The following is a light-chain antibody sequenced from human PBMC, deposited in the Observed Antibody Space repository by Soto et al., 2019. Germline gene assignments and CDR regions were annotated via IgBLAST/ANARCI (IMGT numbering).Light chain of an antibody. J-gene: IGLJ1*01. CDR2: EVS. Sequence: QSVLTQPASVSGSPGQSITISCTGTSSDVGGYKYVSWYQQHPGKAPKLMIYEVSNRPSGVSNRFSGSKSGNTASLTISGLQGDDEADYYCSSYTSSGTQGVFGTGTKVTVL. CDR1: SSDVGGYKY. CDR3: SSYTSSGTQGV. V-gene: IGLV2-14*01.